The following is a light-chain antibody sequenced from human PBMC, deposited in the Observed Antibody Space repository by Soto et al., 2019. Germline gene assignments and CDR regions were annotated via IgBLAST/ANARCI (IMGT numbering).Light chain of an antibody. CDR3: AAWDDSLSGQV. CDR1: TSNIGSNS. V-gene: IGLV1-47*01. Sequence: QSVLTQPPSASGTPGQRVTISCSGSTSNIGSNSVFWYQHLPGTAPKLLIYRSNQRASGVPDRFSGSKSGTSASLAISGLRSEDDADYYCAAWDDSLSGQVFGGGTKLTVL. J-gene: IGLJ2*01. CDR2: RSN.